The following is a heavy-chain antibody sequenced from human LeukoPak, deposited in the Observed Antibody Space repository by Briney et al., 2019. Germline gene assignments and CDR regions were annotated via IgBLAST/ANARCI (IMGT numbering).Heavy chain of an antibody. CDR3: AREGGRDGYNLGFDY. Sequence: GGSLRLSCAASGFTFSSYAMSWVRQAPGKGLEWVSAISGSGGSTYYADSVKGRFTISRDNAKNSLYLQMNSLRAEDTAVYYCAREGGRDGYNLGFDYWGQGTLVTVSS. CDR2: ISGSGGST. D-gene: IGHD5-24*01. V-gene: IGHV3-23*01. CDR1: GFTFSSYA. J-gene: IGHJ4*02.